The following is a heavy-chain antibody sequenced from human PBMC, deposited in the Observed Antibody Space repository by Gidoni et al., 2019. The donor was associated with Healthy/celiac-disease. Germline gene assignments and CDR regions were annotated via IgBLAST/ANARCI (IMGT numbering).Heavy chain of an antibody. D-gene: IGHD2-15*01. CDR3: ARAEGYCSGGSCLGPNFDY. CDR1: GGSIRSYY. V-gene: IGHV4-59*01. J-gene: IGHJ4*02. CDR2: IYYSGST. Sequence: QVQLQESGPGLVKPSETLSLTCTVSGGSIRSYYWSWIRQPPGKGLEWIGYIYYSGSTNYNPSLKSRVTISVDTSKNQFSLKLSSVTAADTAVYYCARAEGYCSGGSCLGPNFDYWGQGTLVTVSS.